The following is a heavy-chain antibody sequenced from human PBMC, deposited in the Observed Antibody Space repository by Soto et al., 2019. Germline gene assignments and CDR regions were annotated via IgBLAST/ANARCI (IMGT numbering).Heavy chain of an antibody. CDR1: GFPFSSYG. D-gene: IGHD3-10*01. CDR3: GGGQYYFDY. V-gene: IGHV3-30*03. CDR2: ISYDGSNK. Sequence: QVQLVESGGGVVQPGRSLRLSCAASGFPFSSYGMHWVREAPGKGLEWVAVISYDGSNKYYADSVKGRFTISRDNSASTLYLQMNSLRPEDTAVYYCGGGQYYFDYRGQGTLVTVSP. J-gene: IGHJ4*02.